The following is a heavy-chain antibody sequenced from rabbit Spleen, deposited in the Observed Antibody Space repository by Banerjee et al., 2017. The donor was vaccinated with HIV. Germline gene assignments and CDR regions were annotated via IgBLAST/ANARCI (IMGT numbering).Heavy chain of an antibody. CDR1: GFTLNSYY. D-gene: IGHD8-1*01. V-gene: IGHV1S7*01. Sequence: QLVESGGGLVKPEGSLKLSCKASGFTLNSYYMNWVRQAPGKGLEWIGYIDPLFGITYYANWVNGRFSISRENAQNTVFLQMTSLTAADTATYFCARDGTGGSYFALWGQGTLVTVS. CDR2: IDPLFGIT. CDR3: ARDGTGGSYFAL. J-gene: IGHJ4*01.